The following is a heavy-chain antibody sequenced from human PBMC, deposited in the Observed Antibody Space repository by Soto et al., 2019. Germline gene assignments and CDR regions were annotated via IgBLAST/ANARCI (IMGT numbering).Heavy chain of an antibody. V-gene: IGHV4-59*01. CDR1: GGSIRDYF. CDR3: ARVGGDDFGDSGGFDY. D-gene: IGHD4-17*01. Sequence: SETLSLTCTVSGGSIRDYFWTWIRQPPGKGLEWIGYIYYSGRTNYSPSLKSRVSISVDTSKNHFSLQLRSVTAADTAVYYCARVGGDDFGDSGGFDYWGQGTLVTVSS. J-gene: IGHJ4*02. CDR2: IYYSGRT.